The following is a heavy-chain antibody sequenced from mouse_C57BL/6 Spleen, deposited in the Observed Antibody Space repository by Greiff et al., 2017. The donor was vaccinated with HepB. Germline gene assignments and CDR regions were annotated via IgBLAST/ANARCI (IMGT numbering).Heavy chain of an antibody. CDR1: GYTFTSYT. V-gene: IGHV1-4*01. D-gene: IGHD2-1*01. CDR3: ASPIYYGKNYYAMDY. J-gene: IGHJ4*01. Sequence: QVQLKESGAELARPGASVKMSCKASGYTFTSYTMHWVKQRPGQGLEWIGYINPSSGYTKYNQKFKDKATLTADKSSSTAYMQLSSLTSEDSAVYYCASPIYYGKNYYAMDYWGQGTSVTVSS. CDR2: INPSSGYT.